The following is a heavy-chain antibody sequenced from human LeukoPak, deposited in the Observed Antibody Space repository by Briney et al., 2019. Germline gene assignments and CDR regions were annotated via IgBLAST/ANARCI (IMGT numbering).Heavy chain of an antibody. Sequence: GGSLRLSCVASGFTFTDYFMSWVRQAPGKGLEWVAVISYDGSNKLYADSVKGRFTLSRDNSKNTLSLQMNSLRAEDTAVYYCASGCSNYDSSGYCFEYWGQGTLVTVSS. D-gene: IGHD3-22*01. CDR1: GFTFTDYF. CDR3: ASGCSNYDSSGYCFEY. V-gene: IGHV3-30-3*01. CDR2: ISYDGSNK. J-gene: IGHJ4*02.